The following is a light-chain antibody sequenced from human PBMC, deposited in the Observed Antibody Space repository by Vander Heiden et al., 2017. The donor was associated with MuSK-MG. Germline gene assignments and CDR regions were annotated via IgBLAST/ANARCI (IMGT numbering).Light chain of an antibody. CDR2: KAS. J-gene: IGKJ2*01. V-gene: IGKV1-5*03. CDR3: QQDKSFPYT. CDR1: QSIDRL. Sequence: DIQMTQSPSTLSAFVGDRVTITCRASQSIDRLLAWYQQKPGKAPKLMIQKASNLESGVSSRFNGSGSGTEFTLTISRLQSDDFATYYCQQDKSFPYTFGQGTKLEIK.